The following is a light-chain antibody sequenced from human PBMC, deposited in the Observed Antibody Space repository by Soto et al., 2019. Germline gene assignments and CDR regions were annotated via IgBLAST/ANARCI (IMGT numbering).Light chain of an antibody. Sequence: AIQLTQAPSSLSASVGDRVTFTCRAGQDIGTALAWYQQKSGTAPNLLIYDASNLESGVPSRFSGSGSGTHFTLTISSLQPEDLGTDYCQQFNSYPHTFGQGTKLEI. CDR1: QDIGTA. CDR3: QQFNSYPHT. V-gene: IGKV1-13*02. CDR2: DAS. J-gene: IGKJ2*01.